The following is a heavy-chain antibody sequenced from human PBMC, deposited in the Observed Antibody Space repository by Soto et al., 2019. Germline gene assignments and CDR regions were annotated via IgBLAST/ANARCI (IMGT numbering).Heavy chain of an antibody. CDR3: ARGRRELGY. J-gene: IGHJ4*02. CDR1: GGSFSDYY. Sequence: NPSETLSLTCAVYGGSFSDYYWTWVRQTPGGGLEWIGEINHGGGATYNPSLTSRVTMSIDTSKNQFSLKLSSVTAADTAVYYCARGRRELGYWGQGTLVTVSS. CDR2: INHGGGA. D-gene: IGHD3-10*01. V-gene: IGHV4-34*01.